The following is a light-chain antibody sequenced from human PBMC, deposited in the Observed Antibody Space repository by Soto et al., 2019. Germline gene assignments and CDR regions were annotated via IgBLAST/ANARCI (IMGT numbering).Light chain of an antibody. Sequence: EIVLTQSPGTLSLSPGEGATLSCRASESVSSNYLAWYQLKPGQAPRLLIYGTSIRAAGIPDRFSGSGSGTDFTLTISRLDPEDFAVYFCQPYGSSPRTFGQGTEVEIK. J-gene: IGKJ1*01. CDR1: ESVSSNY. CDR2: GTS. V-gene: IGKV3-20*01. CDR3: QPYGSSPRT.